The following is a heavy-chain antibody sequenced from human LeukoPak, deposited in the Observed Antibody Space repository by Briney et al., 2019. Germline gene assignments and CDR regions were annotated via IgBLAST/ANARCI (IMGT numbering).Heavy chain of an antibody. CDR3: AKGVGATPDFDY. CDR2: IISSSSYI. D-gene: IGHD1-26*01. V-gene: IGHV3-21*01. J-gene: IGHJ4*02. Sequence: GGTLTLTCVASGFTFSSYSLNWVGQPPGRGLVGVSSIISSSSYIYYADSVKGRFTISRDNAKNSLYLQMNSLRAEDTAVYYCAKGVGATPDFDYWGQGTLVTVSS. CDR1: GFTFSSYS.